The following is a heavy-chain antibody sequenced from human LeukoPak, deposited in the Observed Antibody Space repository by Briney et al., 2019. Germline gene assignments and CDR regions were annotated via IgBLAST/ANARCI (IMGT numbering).Heavy chain of an antibody. J-gene: IGHJ4*02. D-gene: IGHD1-26*01. CDR2: IISDGSST. V-gene: IGHV3-74*01. CDR1: GFTFSSYW. Sequence: GGSLRLSCAASGFTFSSYWMHWVRQAPGKGLVWVSRIISDGSSTSYADSVKGRFTISRDNAKNTLYLQMNSLRAEDTAVYYCARDWWVGATSPIDYWGQGTLVTVSS. CDR3: ARDWWVGATSPIDY.